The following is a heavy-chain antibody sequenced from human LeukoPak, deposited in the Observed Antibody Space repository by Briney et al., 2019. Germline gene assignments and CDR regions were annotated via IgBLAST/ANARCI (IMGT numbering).Heavy chain of an antibody. V-gene: IGHV1-69*06. Sequence: SVKVSCKASGGTFSSYAISWVRQAPGQGLEWMVGIIPIFCTANYAQKFQGRVTITADKSTSTAYMELSSLRSEETAVYYCARGARRYYYDSSGYSPHFAPWGQGTLVTVSS. CDR2: IIPIFCTA. J-gene: IGHJ5*02. CDR3: ARGARRYYYDSSGYSPHFAP. CDR1: GGTFSSYA. D-gene: IGHD3-22*01.